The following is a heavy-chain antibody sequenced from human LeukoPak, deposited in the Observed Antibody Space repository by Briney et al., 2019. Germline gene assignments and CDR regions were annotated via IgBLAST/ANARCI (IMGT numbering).Heavy chain of an antibody. Sequence: GGSLRLSCAASGFTFSSYGMHWVRQAPGKGLEWVAVISYDGSNKYYADSVKGRFTISRDNSKNTLYLQMNSLRAEDTAVYYCWIQTAHHTHYYGMDVWGQGTTVIVSS. V-gene: IGHV3-30*03. D-gene: IGHD5-18*01. CDR2: ISYDGSNK. J-gene: IGHJ6*02. CDR3: WIQTAHHTHYYGMDV. CDR1: GFTFSSYG.